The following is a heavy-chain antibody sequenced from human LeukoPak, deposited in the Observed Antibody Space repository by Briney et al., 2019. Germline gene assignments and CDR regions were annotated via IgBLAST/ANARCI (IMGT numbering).Heavy chain of an antibody. CDR1: GGSINNFY. D-gene: IGHD3-10*01. CDR2: IFYSGST. CDR3: ARTGYYASGSSYYYGLDV. Sequence: SETLSLTCTVSGGSINNFYWSWIRQPPRKGLEWIGYIFYSGSTNYNPSLESRVTISIDTSKHQFSLQVNSLTAADTAVYYCARTGYYASGSSYYYGLDVWGQGTTVTVSS. J-gene: IGHJ6*02. V-gene: IGHV4-59*08.